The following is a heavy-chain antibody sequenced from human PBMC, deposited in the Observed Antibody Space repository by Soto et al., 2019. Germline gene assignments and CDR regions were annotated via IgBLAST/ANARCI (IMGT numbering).Heavy chain of an antibody. V-gene: IGHV3-48*03. Sequence: GGSLRLSCAASGFTFSSYEMNWVRQAPGKGLEWVSYISSSGSTIYYADSVKGRFTISRDNAKNSLYLQMNSLRAEDTAVYYCARDWAYYYDSSGSPGAFDIWGQGTMVT. CDR1: GFTFSSYE. CDR3: ARDWAYYYDSSGSPGAFDI. CDR2: ISSSGSTI. J-gene: IGHJ3*02. D-gene: IGHD3-22*01.